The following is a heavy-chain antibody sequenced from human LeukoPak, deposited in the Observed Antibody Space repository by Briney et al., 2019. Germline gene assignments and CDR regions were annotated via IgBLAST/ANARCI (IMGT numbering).Heavy chain of an antibody. V-gene: IGHV3-23*01. D-gene: IGHD1-26*01. CDR2: ISGSGGST. CDR3: AKVRDGRSTGGTYYYYMDV. J-gene: IGHJ6*03. CDR1: GFIFSSYA. Sequence: QSGGSLRLSCAASGFIFSSYAMSWVRQAPGKGLEWVSGISGSGGSTCYADSVKGRFTISRDNSKNTLYLQMNSLRVEDTAVFYCAKVRDGRSTGGTYYYYMDVWGEGTTVTVSS.